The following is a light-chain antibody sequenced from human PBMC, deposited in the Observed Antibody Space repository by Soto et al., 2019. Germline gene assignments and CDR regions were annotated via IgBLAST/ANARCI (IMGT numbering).Light chain of an antibody. V-gene: IGKV3-20*01. J-gene: IGKJ1*01. CDR3: QHYSISPWT. CDR1: QSVSKY. CDR2: GAS. Sequence: EIVLTQSPGTLSLSPGERATLSCRASQSVSKYLAWYQQKLGQAPRVLIYGASSRATGIPDRFSGSGSGTDFILTISRLEPEDFAVYYCQHYSISPWTFGQGTKVEIK.